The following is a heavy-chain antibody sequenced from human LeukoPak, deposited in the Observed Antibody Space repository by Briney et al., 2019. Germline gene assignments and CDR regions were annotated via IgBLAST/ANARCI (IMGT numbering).Heavy chain of an antibody. D-gene: IGHD6-13*01. CDR1: GGSFSGYY. CDR3: ARCPDSSSWFPTKHFDY. Sequence: PSETLSLTCAVYGGSFSGYYWSWIRQPPGKGLEWIGEINHSGSTNYNPSLKSRVTISVDTSKNQFSLKLSSVTAADTAVYYCARCPDSSSWFPTKHFDYWGQGTLVTVSS. CDR2: INHSGST. V-gene: IGHV4-34*01. J-gene: IGHJ4*02.